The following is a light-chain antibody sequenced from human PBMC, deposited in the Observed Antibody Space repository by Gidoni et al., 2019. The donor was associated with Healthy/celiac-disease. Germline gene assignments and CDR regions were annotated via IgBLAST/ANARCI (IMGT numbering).Light chain of an antibody. J-gene: IGLJ2*01. Sequence: QSALTQPASVSGSPGQSITISCTGTSSDVGAYNYVSWYQLHPGKAPKLMIYDVSNRPSGVSNRFSGSKSGNTASLTISGLQAEDEADYYCSSYTSSSIVVFGGGTKLTVL. CDR3: SSYTSSSIVV. CDR1: SSDVGAYNY. CDR2: DVS. V-gene: IGLV2-14*01.